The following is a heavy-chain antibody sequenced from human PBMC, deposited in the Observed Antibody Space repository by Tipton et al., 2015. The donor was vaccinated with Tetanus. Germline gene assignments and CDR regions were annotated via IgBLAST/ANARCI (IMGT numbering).Heavy chain of an antibody. Sequence: SLRLSCAASGFTFSSYAMSWVRQAPGKGLEWVSAISGSGGGTYYADSVKGRFIISRDNSKNTPYLQMNSLRAEDTAVYYCAKDRYDSSGYYYLWDYWGQGPLVTVSS. V-gene: IGHV3-23*01. D-gene: IGHD3-22*01. CDR1: GFTFSSYA. CDR3: AKDRYDSSGYYYLWDY. J-gene: IGHJ4*02. CDR2: ISGSGGGT.